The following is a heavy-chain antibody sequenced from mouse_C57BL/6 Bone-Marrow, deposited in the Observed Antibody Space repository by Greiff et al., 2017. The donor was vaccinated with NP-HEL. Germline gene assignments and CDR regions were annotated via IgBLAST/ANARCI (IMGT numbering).Heavy chain of an antibody. J-gene: IGHJ1*03. Sequence: QVQLQQPGAELVKPGASVKLSCKASGYTFTSYWMHWVKQRPGQGLEWIGYINPSSGYTKYNQKFKDKATLTADKSSSTAYMQLSSLTYEDSAVYYCARSITTVVAHWYFDVWGTGTTVTVSS. CDR2: INPSSGYT. D-gene: IGHD1-1*01. CDR1: GYTFTSYW. V-gene: IGHV1-7*01. CDR3: ARSITTVVAHWYFDV.